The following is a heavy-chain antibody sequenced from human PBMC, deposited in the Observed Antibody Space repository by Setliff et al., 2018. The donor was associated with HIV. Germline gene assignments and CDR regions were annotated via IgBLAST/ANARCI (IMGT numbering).Heavy chain of an antibody. Sequence: SETLSLTCTVSGCSISSGSYYWSCIRQPAGKGLEWIGRIYTSGSTNYNPSLKSRVTISVDTSKNQFSLKLSSVTAADTAVYYCAGSWSGYPLSFGYWGQGTLVTVSS. V-gene: IGHV4-61*02. CDR2: IYTSGST. CDR3: AGSWSGYPLSFGY. J-gene: IGHJ4*02. CDR1: GCSISSGSYY. D-gene: IGHD3-3*01.